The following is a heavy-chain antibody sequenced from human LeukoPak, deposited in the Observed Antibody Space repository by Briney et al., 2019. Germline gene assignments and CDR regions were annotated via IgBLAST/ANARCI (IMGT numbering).Heavy chain of an antibody. V-gene: IGHV3-53*01. D-gene: IGHD6-19*01. CDR2: IYSAGST. J-gene: IGHJ5*02. CDR1: GFTVSSNS. Sequence: GGSLRLSCTVSGFTVSSNSMSWVRQAPGKGLEWVSFIYSAGSTHYSDSVKGRFTISIDNSKNTLYLQMNSLRAEDTAVYYCARGADTGYSSDSWGQGTLVTVSS. CDR3: ARGADTGYSSDS.